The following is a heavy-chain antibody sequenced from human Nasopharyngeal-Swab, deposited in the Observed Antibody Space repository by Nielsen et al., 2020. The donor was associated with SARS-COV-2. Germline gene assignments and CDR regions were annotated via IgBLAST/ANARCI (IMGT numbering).Heavy chain of an antibody. Sequence: GESLKISCAASGFTFSSYDMHWVRQVTVKGLEWVSSIGTEGDTHYPDSVKGRFTISRENAKSSLYLQMNIVRAEDTAVYYCARAKSYCSGGSCWGEGSGYYFDYWGQGTLVTVSS. CDR3: ARAKSYCSGGSCWGEGSGYYFDY. CDR1: GFTFSSYD. D-gene: IGHD2-15*01. V-gene: IGHV3-13*01. J-gene: IGHJ4*02. CDR2: IGTEGDT.